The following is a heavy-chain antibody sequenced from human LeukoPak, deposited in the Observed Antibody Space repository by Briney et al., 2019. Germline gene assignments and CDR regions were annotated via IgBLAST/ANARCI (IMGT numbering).Heavy chain of an antibody. J-gene: IGHJ5*02. CDR3: ARHTIAARRGDNWFDP. CDR1: GGSISSGDYY. CDR2: IYYSGST. Sequence: SETLSLTCTVSGGSISSGDYYWSWIRQPPGKGLEWIGYIYYSGSTYYNPSLKSRVTISVDTSKNQFSLKLSSVTAADTAVYYCARHTIAARRGDNWFDPWGQGTLVTVSS. V-gene: IGHV4-30-4*01. D-gene: IGHD6-6*01.